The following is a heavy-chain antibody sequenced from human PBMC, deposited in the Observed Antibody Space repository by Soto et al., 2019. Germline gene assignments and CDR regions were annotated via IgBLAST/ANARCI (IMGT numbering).Heavy chain of an antibody. J-gene: IGHJ4*02. CDR2: IYYSGST. V-gene: IGHV4-31*03. CDR1: GASISSGGYY. D-gene: IGHD2-8*02. CDR3: ARTIKPESTVDY. Sequence: SETLSLTCSVSGASISSGGYYWSWIRQHPGRGLEWIGYIYYSGSTYYNPSLKSRVSISVDTSKNQLSLKLSSVTAADTAVYYCARTIKPESTVDYWGQGTLVTVS.